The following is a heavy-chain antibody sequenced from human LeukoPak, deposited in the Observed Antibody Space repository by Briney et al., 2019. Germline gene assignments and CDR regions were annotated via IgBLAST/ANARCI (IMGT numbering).Heavy chain of an antibody. CDR2: IYYSGST. CDR3: ARDGGGYNYGDFDY. Sequence: SETLSLTCTVSGDSISSYYWSWLRQPPGKGLEWIGYIYYSGSTNYNPSLKSRVTISIDTSKNQFSLNLSSVTAADTAVYHCARDGGGYNYGDFDYSGQGTLVTVSS. J-gene: IGHJ4*02. V-gene: IGHV4-59*01. CDR1: GDSISSYY. D-gene: IGHD5-18*01.